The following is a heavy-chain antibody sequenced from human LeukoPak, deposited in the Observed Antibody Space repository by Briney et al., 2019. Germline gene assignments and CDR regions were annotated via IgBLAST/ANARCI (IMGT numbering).Heavy chain of an antibody. J-gene: IGHJ4*02. CDR3: ARDLHYASDY. Sequence: PGGSLRLSCAASGFTFSYYSMNWVRQAPGKGLEWVSYISASGDFTWYADSVKGRFTISRDNARDSLYLQMNSLRDEDTAVYSCARDLHYASDYWGQGTLVTVSS. V-gene: IGHV3-48*02. CDR1: GFTFSYYS. CDR2: ISASGDFT. D-gene: IGHD4-17*01.